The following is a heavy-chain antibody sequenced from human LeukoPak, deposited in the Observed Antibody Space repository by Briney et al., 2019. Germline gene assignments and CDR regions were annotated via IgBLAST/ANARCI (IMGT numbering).Heavy chain of an antibody. V-gene: IGHV3-48*03. D-gene: IGHD4-11*01. J-gene: IGHJ4*02. Sequence: PGGSLKLSCAPSGFTSIDFGANWVRQAPRKGVQWVSYFSGNGTSIYYADSVKGRFAISRDNAKNPLSLQMNSLRAEDTAVYYCARSAYAYSLDYWGEGTLVSVSS. CDR1: GFTSIDFG. CDR2: FSGNGTSI. CDR3: ARSAYAYSLDY.